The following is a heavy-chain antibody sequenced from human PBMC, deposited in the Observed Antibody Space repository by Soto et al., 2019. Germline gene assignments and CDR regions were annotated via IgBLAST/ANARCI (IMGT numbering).Heavy chain of an antibody. J-gene: IGHJ6*02. Sequence: ASVKVSCKASGGTFSSYAISWVRQAPGQGLEWMGGIIPIFGTANYAQKLQGRVTMTTDTSTSTAYMELRSLRSDDTAVYYCARERGQLVYYYYYGMDVWGQGTTVTVSS. D-gene: IGHD6-6*01. CDR2: IIPIFGTA. CDR1: GGTFSSYA. CDR3: ARERGQLVYYYYYGMDV. V-gene: IGHV1-69*05.